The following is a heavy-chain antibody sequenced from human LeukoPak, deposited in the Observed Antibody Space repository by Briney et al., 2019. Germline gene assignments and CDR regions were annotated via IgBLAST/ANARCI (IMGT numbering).Heavy chain of an antibody. J-gene: IGHJ4*02. V-gene: IGHV4-39*01. D-gene: IGHD6-13*01. CDR1: GGSISSSSYY. Sequence: SETLSLTCTVSGGSISSSSYYWGWIRQPPGKGLEWIGSIYYSGSTYYNPSLKSRVTISVDTSKNQFSLKLSSVTAADTAVYYCARPVSQLRHPYYFDYWGQGTLVTVSS. CDR3: ARPVSQLRHPYYFDY. CDR2: IYYSGST.